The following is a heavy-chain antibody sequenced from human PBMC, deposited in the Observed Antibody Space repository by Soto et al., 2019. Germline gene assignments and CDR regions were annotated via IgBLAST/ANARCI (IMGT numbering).Heavy chain of an antibody. D-gene: IGHD3-10*01. J-gene: IGHJ6*03. CDR1: GGSISSYY. Sequence: SETLSLTCTVSGGSISSYYWSWIRQPPGKGLEWIGYIYYSGSTNYNPSLKSRVTISVDTSKNQFSLKLSSVTAADTAVYYCARQTRGHDYHHYYYMAVWGKGTTVTVSS. V-gene: IGHV4-59*08. CDR3: ARQTRGHDYHHYYYMAV. CDR2: IYYSGST.